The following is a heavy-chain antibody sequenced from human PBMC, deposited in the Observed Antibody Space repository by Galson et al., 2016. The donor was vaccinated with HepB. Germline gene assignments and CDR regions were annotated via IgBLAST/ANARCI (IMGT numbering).Heavy chain of an antibody. J-gene: IGHJ5*01. V-gene: IGHV6-1*01. CDR2: TYYRSKWYN. D-gene: IGHD4/OR15-4a*01. CDR3: ARAGAGNAAGLFDT. CDR1: GDSVSSVAAT. Sequence: CAISGDSVSSVAATWNWMRQSPSGGLEWLGRTYYRSKWYNEGAPSVKGRITISPDTSKNQFSLQLSSVTPEDTAIYYCARAGAGNAAGLFDTWGQEPRSLSRQ.